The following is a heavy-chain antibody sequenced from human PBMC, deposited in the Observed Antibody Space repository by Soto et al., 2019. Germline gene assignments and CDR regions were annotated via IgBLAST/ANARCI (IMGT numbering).Heavy chain of an antibody. CDR1: GYTFTSYG. CDR3: ARVTGDYGMDV. V-gene: IGHV1-3*01. J-gene: IGHJ6*02. CDR2: INAGNGNT. Sequence: GASVKVSCKASGYTFTSYGISWVRQAPGQRLEWMGWINAGNGNTKYSQKFQGRVTITRDTSASTAYMELSSLRSEDTAVYYCARVTGDYGMDVWGQGTTVTVSS.